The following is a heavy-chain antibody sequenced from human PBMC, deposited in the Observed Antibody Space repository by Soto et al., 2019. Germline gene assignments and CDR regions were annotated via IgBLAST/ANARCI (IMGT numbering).Heavy chain of an antibody. D-gene: IGHD2-15*01. CDR3: ARDGADCSGGSCYSYYYGMDV. CDR2: IIPILGIA. V-gene: IGHV1-69*04. J-gene: IGHJ6*02. Sequence: SVKVSCKASGGTFSSYTISWVRQAPGQGLEWMGRIIPILGIANYAQKFQGRVTITRDTSASTAYMELSSLRSEDTAVYYCARDGADCSGGSCYSYYYGMDVWGQGTTVTVSS. CDR1: GGTFSSYT.